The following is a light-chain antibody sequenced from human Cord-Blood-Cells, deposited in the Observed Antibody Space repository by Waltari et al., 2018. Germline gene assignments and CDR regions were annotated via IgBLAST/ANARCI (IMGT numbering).Light chain of an antibody. CDR1: QRVSSY. V-gene: IGKV3-11*01. CDR3: QQRSSTLT. Sequence: EIVLTQSPATLSLSPGEIATLSCRASQRVSSYLAWYQQKPGQAPRLLIYDASNMHSGVPARFSGSGSGTDFTLTISSLEPEDFATYYCQQRSSTLTFGGGTKVEIK. J-gene: IGKJ4*01. CDR2: DAS.